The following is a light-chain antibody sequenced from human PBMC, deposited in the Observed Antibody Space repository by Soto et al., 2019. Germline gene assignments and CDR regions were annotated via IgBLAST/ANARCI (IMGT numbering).Light chain of an antibody. J-gene: IGKJ4*01. CDR2: VAS. Sequence: EIVMTQSPSTLSVSPGERATLSCRASQSVSTNLAWYQQKPGQAPRLLIYVASTRAPGIPARFSGSGSGTEFTLTISSLQSEDFAVYYCHHYKNWPLTFGGGTKGEIK. V-gene: IGKV3-15*01. CDR3: HHYKNWPLT. CDR1: QSVSTN.